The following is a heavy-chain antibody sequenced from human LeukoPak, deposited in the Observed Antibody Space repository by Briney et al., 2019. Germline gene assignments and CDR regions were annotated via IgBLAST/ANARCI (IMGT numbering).Heavy chain of an antibody. CDR2: INTDGIIT. Sequence: GGSLRLSCAASGFPFNNYWMHWVRQVPGKGLVWVSRINTDGIITSYADSVKGRFTISRDNAKNTLYLQMNSLRAEDTAVYYCARSGYYDSSGYSPEWWGQGTLVTVSS. CDR1: GFPFNNYW. D-gene: IGHD3-22*01. J-gene: IGHJ4*02. CDR3: ARSGYYDSSGYSPEW. V-gene: IGHV3-74*01.